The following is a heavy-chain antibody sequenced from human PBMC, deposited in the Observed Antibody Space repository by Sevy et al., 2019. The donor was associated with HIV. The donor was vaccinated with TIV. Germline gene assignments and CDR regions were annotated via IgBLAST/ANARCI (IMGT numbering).Heavy chain of an antibody. V-gene: IGHV1-69*13. J-gene: IGHJ4*02. CDR3: ARGGGNGWYYFDY. CDR2: IIPILGTV. Sequence: ASVKVSCKASGGTFSSYGISWVRQAPGQGLEWMGGIIPILGTVNDSQKFQGRVTITADESTKTAYVELSSLRSEDTAVYSCARGGGNGWYYFDYWGQETLVTVSS. CDR1: GGTFSSYG. D-gene: IGHD6-19*01.